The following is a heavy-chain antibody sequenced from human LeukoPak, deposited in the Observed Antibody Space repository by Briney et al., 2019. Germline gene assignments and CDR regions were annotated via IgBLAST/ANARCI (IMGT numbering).Heavy chain of an antibody. CDR2: IYHSGST. Sequence: PSETLSLTCTVSGGSISSGGYYWSWIRQPPGKGLEWIGYIYHSGSTYYNPSLKSRITISVDTSKNQFSLKLSSVTAADTAVYYCATYLLGILGAAKTAFDIWGQGTMVTVSS. J-gene: IGHJ3*02. D-gene: IGHD1-26*01. V-gene: IGHV4-30-2*03. CDR3: ATYLLGILGAAKTAFDI. CDR1: GGSISSGGYY.